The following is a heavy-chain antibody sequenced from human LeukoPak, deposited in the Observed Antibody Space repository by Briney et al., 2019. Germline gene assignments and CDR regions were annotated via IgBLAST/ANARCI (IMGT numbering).Heavy chain of an antibody. CDR2: ISSSSSYI. J-gene: IGHJ4*02. V-gene: IGHV3-21*04. D-gene: IGHD3-16*02. CDR1: GFTFSSYS. Sequence: GGSLRLSCAASGFTFSSYSMNWVRQAPGKGLEWVSSISSSSSYIYYADSVKGRFTISRDNAKNSLYLQMNSLRAEDTAVYYCARVGRGAMGELSPLDYWGQGTLVTVSS. CDR3: ARVGRGAMGELSPLDY.